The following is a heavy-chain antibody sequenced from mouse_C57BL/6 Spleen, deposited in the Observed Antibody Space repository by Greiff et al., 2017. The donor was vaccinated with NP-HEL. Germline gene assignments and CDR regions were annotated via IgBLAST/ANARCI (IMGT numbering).Heavy chain of an antibody. V-gene: IGHV1-18*01. J-gene: IGHJ1*03. CDR1: GYTFTDYH. CDR3: ARVYYWYFDV. Sequence: VHVKQSGPELVKPGASVKIPCKASGYTFTDYHMDWVKQSHGKSLEWIGDINPNNGGTIYNKKFKGKATLTVDKSASTAYMELRSLTSEDTAVYYCARVYYWYFDVWGTGTTVTVSS. CDR2: INPNNGGT.